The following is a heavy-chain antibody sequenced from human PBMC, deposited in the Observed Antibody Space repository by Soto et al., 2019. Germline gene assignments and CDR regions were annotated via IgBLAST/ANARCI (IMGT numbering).Heavy chain of an antibody. CDR1: GGSISSYY. CDR2: IYYSGST. CDR3: ARGSYTSTWS. J-gene: IGHJ5*02. V-gene: IGHV4-59*12. D-gene: IGHD6-13*01. Sequence: PSETLSLTCTVSGGSISSYYWSWIRQPPGKGLEWIGYIYYSGSTNYNPSLKSRVTISVDTSKNQFSLQLHSVTPEDTAVYYCARGSYTSTWSWGQGTLVTVSS.